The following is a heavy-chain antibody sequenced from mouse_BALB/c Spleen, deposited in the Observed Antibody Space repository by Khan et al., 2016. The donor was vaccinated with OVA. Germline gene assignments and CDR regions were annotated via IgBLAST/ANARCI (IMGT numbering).Heavy chain of an antibody. V-gene: IGHV1-7*01. CDR2: INPTSGYT. Sequence: VKLQESGAELAKPGASVKMSCKASGYTFTSYWMHWIKQRPGQGLEWIGYINPTSGYTDYNQKFKDKATLTADKSSSTAYMQLSSLTSDESAVYYCARDRIDYWGQGTALTVSS. CDR1: GYTFTSYW. CDR3: ARDRIDY. J-gene: IGHJ2*01.